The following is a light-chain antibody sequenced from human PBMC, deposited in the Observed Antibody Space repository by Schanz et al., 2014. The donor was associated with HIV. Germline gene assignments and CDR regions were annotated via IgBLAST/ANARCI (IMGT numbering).Light chain of an antibody. CDR2: EVS. CDR3: SSYVGSNNYV. J-gene: IGLJ1*01. Sequence: QSALAQPASVSGSPGQSITISCTGTSNTVDNYNLVSWSQLHPGKAPKLMIFEVSKRPSGISNRFSGSKSANTASLTVSGLQAEDEADYYCSSYVGSNNYVFGTGTKVTVL. CDR1: SNTVDNYNL. V-gene: IGLV2-14*02.